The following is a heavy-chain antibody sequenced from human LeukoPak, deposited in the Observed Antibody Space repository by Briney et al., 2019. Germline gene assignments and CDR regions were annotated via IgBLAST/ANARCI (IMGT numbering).Heavy chain of an antibody. Sequence: PSETLSLTCTVPGGSISSYYWRWILQPPRRGLKEIGRIYTSGSTNYNPSLKSRVTMSVDTSKNQFSLKLSSVTAADTAVYYCARHDLRFGELFGYWGQGTLVTVSS. V-gene: IGHV4-4*07. CDR2: IYTSGST. CDR3: ARHDLRFGELFGY. CDR1: GGSISSYY. D-gene: IGHD3-10*01. J-gene: IGHJ4*02.